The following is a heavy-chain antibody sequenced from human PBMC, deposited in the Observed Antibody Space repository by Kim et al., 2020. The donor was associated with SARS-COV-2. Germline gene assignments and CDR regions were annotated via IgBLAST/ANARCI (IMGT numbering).Heavy chain of an antibody. V-gene: IGHV3-48*02. CDR2: ISDNSNSI. CDR3: ARDRQWSSDH. D-gene: IGHD2-8*01. J-gene: IGHJ4*02. CDR1: GFTFSNHG. Sequence: GGSLRLSCAASGFTFSNHGINWVRQAPGKGLEWVSHISDNSNSIYYADSVKGRFTISRDNAQNSVYLHMNSLRDEDTAVYYCARDRQWSSDHWGQGTLVTVSS.